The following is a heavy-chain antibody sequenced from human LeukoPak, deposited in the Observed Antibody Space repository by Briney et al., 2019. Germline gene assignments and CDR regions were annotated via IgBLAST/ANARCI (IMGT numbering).Heavy chain of an antibody. CDR3: ARDPGESNWGHVWSFDY. CDR2: INPSGGST. Sequence: ASVKVSCKASGYTFTSYYTHWVRQAPGQGLEWMGIINPSGGSTSYAQKFQGRVTMTRDTSTSTVYMELSSLRSEDTAVYYCARDPGESNWGHVWSFDYWGQGTLVTVSS. CDR1: GYTFTSYY. D-gene: IGHD7-27*01. V-gene: IGHV1-46*01. J-gene: IGHJ4*02.